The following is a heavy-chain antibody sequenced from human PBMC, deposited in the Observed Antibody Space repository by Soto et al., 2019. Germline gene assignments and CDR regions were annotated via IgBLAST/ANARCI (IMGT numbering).Heavy chain of an antibody. CDR2: IYYSGST. CDR3: ARGVGWRCSSTGCLDAFDI. V-gene: IGHV4-30-4*01. CDR1: GGSISSGDYY. D-gene: IGHD2-2*01. J-gene: IGHJ3*02. Sequence: PSETLSLTCTVSGGSISSGDYYWSWIRQPPGKGLEWIGYIYYSGSTYYNPSLKSRVTISVDTSKNQFSLELSSVTAADTAVYYCARGVGWRCSSTGCLDAFDIWGQGTMVTVSS.